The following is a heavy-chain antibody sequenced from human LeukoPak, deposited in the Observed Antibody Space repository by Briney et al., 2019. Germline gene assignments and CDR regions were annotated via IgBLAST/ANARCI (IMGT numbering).Heavy chain of an antibody. Sequence: GRSLRLSCAASGFTFDDYAMHWVRQAPGKGLEWVSGISWNSGSIGYADSVKGRFTISRDNAKNSLYLQMNSLRAEDTAVYYCATHLPGYSSDLFDYWGQGTLVTVSS. CDR3: ATHLPGYSSDLFDY. CDR2: ISWNSGSI. V-gene: IGHV3-9*01. D-gene: IGHD6-19*01. CDR1: GFTFDDYA. J-gene: IGHJ4*02.